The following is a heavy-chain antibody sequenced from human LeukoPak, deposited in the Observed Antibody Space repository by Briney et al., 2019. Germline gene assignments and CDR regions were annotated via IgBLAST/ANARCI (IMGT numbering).Heavy chain of an antibody. V-gene: IGHV3-48*03. D-gene: IGHD5-18*01. CDR3: ARAGFDTAMGPGGWFDP. J-gene: IGHJ5*02. CDR1: GFTFSSYE. CDR2: ISSSGSTI. Sequence: PGGSLRLSCAASGFTFSSYEMNWVRQAPGKGLEWVSYISSSGSTIYYAYSVKGRFTISRDNAKNSLYLQMNSLRAEDTAVYYCARAGFDTAMGPGGWFDPWGQGTLVTVSS.